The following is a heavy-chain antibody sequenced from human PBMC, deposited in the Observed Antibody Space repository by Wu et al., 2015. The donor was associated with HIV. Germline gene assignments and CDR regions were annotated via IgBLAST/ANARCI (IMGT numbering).Heavy chain of an antibody. D-gene: IGHD6-19*01. V-gene: IGHV1-8*01. J-gene: IGHJ5*02. CDR3: ASLYNSGWSS. CDR1: GYTFTRYD. CDR2: MNPNSGNT. Sequence: QVQLVQSGAEVKKPGASVKVSCKASGYTFTRYDINWVRQATGQALEWMGWMNPNSGNTGYAQKFQGRVTMTRNSSISTAYMELSSLKSEDTAVYYCASLYNSGWSSWGQGTLVTVSS.